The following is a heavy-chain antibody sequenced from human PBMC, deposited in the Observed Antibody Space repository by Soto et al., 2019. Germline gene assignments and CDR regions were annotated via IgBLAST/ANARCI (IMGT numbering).Heavy chain of an antibody. Sequence: GGSLRLSCAASGFTFSSYSMNWVRQAPGKGLEWVSVISSSSSHIYYADSVKGRFTISRDNAKNSLYLQMNSLRAEDTAVYYCARSIVGAVIDYWGQGTLVTVSS. V-gene: IGHV3-21*01. CDR1: GFTFSSYS. D-gene: IGHD1-26*01. CDR3: ARSIVGAVIDY. J-gene: IGHJ4*02. CDR2: ISSSSSHI.